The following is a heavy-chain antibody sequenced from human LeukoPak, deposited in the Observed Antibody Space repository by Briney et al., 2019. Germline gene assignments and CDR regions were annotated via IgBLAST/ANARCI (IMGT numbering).Heavy chain of an antibody. Sequence: SETLSLTCTVSGGSISSSSYYWGWIRQPPGKGLEWIGSIYYSGSTYYNPSLKSRITISVDTSKNQFSLKVNSVTAADTAVYYCARVQGRRAWEGYYYYYMDVWGKGTTVTVSS. J-gene: IGHJ6*03. CDR2: IYYSGST. V-gene: IGHV4-39*01. CDR3: ARVQGRRAWEGYYYYYMDV. CDR1: GGSISSSSYY. D-gene: IGHD1-26*01.